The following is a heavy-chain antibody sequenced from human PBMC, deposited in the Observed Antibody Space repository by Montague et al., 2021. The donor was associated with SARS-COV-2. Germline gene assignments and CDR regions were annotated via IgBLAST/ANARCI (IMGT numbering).Heavy chain of an antibody. CDR1: GDSIRSATYY. V-gene: IGHV3-21*01. J-gene: IGHJ4*02. CDR3: ARDERSLSGYDSDLGLAIVYTSGNRDDY. CDR2: ISRDSNYI. D-gene: IGHD5-12*01. Sequence: ETLSLTCDVSGDSIRSATYYWAWIRQAPGKGLEWVSSISRDSNYIYYADSVKGRFTISRDNAKSSLFLQMNSLRAEDTAVYYCARDERSLSGYDSDLGLAIVYTSGNRDDYWGQGTLVTVSS.